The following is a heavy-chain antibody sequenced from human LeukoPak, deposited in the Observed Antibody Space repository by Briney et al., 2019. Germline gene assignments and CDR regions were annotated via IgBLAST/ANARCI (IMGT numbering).Heavy chain of an antibody. CDR1: GFTFSSYA. CDR2: ISGSGGST. J-gene: IGHJ4*02. CDR3: AKDRITIFGVVIMKGGYYFDY. V-gene: IGHV3-23*01. D-gene: IGHD3-3*01. Sequence: PVGSLRLSCAASGFTFSSYAMSWVRQAPGKGLEWVSAISGSGGSTYYADSVKGRFTISRDNSKNTLYLQMNSLRAEDTAVYYCAKDRITIFGVVIMKGGYYFDYWGQGTLVTVSS.